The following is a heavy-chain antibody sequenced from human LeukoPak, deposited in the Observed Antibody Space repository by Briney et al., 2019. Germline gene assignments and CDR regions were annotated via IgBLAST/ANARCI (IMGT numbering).Heavy chain of an antibody. CDR3: ARDERRYCSSTSCYLYFDY. J-gene: IGHJ4*02. V-gene: IGHV1-18*04. Sequence: ASVNVSCMASGYTFTSYGISWVRQAPGQGLEWMGWISAYNGNTNYAQKLQGRVTMTTDTSTSTAYMELRSLRSDDTAVYYCARDERRYCSSTSCYLYFDYWGQGTLVTVSS. CDR2: ISAYNGNT. D-gene: IGHD2-2*01. CDR1: GYTFTSYG.